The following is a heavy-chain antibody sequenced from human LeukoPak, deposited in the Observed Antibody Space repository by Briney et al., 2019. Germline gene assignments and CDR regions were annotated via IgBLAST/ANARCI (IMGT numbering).Heavy chain of an antibody. CDR3: ARDGNTVGAFDI. Sequence: PGGSLRLSCAASGFNFSDYDMNWVRQGTGKGLEWVSGIAPGGDTYYAGPAKGRFTISRDNAKNSLYLQMNSLRAEDTAVYYCARDGNTVGAFDIWGQGTMVTVSS. J-gene: IGHJ3*02. CDR1: GFNFSDYD. V-gene: IGHV3-13*01. D-gene: IGHD1-14*01. CDR2: IAPGGDT.